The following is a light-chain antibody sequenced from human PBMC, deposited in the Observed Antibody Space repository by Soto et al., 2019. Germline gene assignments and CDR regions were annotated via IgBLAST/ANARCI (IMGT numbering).Light chain of an antibody. Sequence: DIQMTQSPSTLSASLGDRFTITCRASQSISGYLHWYQQKPGRAPDLLIYGASTLQSGVPSRFSGSGSGTDFTLTISGLQPDDFATYYCQQYMSYSFGQGTKVDIK. CDR2: GAS. J-gene: IGKJ1*01. CDR1: QSISGY. CDR3: QQYMSYS. V-gene: IGKV1-5*01.